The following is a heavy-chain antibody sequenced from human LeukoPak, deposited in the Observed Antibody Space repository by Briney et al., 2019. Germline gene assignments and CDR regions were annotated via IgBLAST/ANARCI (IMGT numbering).Heavy chain of an antibody. Sequence: ASVKVSCKASGYTFTSYGISWVRQAPGQGLEWMGWISAYNGNTNYAQKLQGRVTMTTDTSTSTAYMELSSLRSEDTAVYYCATAGKGMVRGVIITSGFPLWGQGTLVTVSS. D-gene: IGHD3-10*01. V-gene: IGHV1-18*01. CDR3: ATAGKGMVRGVIITSGFPL. CDR1: GYTFTSYG. CDR2: ISAYNGNT. J-gene: IGHJ4*02.